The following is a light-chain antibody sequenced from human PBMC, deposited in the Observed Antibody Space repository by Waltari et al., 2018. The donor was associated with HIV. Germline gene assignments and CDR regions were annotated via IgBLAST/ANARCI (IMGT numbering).Light chain of an antibody. CDR3: EQYHSWPGT. CDR1: QRVISN. V-gene: IGKV3-15*01. CDR2: DAS. Sequence: EIVITQSPATVSVSPRKKATLSCRASQRVISNLASYQHKPCQGPRLLIYDASTRATGILARLSGSGSGTGFTLSLSWLHSEDFAVYYCEQYHSWPGTLGQGPKVELK. J-gene: IGKJ1*01.